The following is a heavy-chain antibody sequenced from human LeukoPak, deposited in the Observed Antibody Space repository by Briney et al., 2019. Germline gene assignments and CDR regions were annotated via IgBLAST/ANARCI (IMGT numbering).Heavy chain of an antibody. D-gene: IGHD2-8*01. CDR3: ARNQFNPLRPV. V-gene: IGHV3-30-3*01. CDR2: ISYDGGNK. CDR1: GFTFSSYS. J-gene: IGHJ4*02. Sequence: LAGGSLRLSCAASGFTFSSYSMHWVRQAPGKGLEWVTVISYDGGNKYYADSVKGRFTISRDNVQNTLYLQMNSLRVEDTALYYCARNQFNPLRPVWGQGILVTVSS.